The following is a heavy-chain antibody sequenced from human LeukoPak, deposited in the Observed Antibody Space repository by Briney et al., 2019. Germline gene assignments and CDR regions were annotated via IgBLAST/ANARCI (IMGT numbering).Heavy chain of an antibody. V-gene: IGHV3-30*02. J-gene: IGHJ4*02. D-gene: IGHD2-2*01. CDR2: IRYDGGNQ. Sequence: GGYLRRYCAASGFTFSSYGMHWVRQTPGKGLGCVAFIRYDGGNQYYTDSVKGRFTISRDNSKNTIYLQMNSLRAEDTAVYYCARAKYQHLPNWGQGTLVTVSS. CDR3: ARAKYQHLPN. CDR1: GFTFSSYG.